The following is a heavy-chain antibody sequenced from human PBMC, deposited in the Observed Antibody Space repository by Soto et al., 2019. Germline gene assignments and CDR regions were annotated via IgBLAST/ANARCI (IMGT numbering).Heavy chain of an antibody. CDR2: SYYSGGR. J-gene: IGHJ4*02. D-gene: IGHD3-22*01. CDR1: GGSISSNG. Sequence: ASETLSLTCTVSGGSISSNGWIWIWQRPGKGLEWVGYSYYSGGRNYNSSLKSRGRISVDMAKNQNSLNLRSMTAADTAADYCERLNYDNRFDYWGQGTLVTVSS. V-gene: IGHV4-59*01. CDR3: ERLNYDNRFDY.